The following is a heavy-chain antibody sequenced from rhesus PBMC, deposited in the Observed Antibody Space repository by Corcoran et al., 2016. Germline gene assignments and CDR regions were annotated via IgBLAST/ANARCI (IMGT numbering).Heavy chain of an antibody. CDR2: IGGNGGDI. V-gene: IGHV4-165*02. Sequence: QVQLQESGPGLVKPSETLSLICAVPGGPIRGYYWNWIRRPPGKGLGWIGLIGGNGGDINYNPSLKSRVSISTDTPKNQFSLKVNSVTAADPAVYYCGRIKTTGSGIVTTVDLWGQGVLVTVSS. CDR1: GGPIRGYY. J-gene: IGHJ4*01. CDR3: GRIKTTGSGIVTTVDL. D-gene: IGHD1-32*01.